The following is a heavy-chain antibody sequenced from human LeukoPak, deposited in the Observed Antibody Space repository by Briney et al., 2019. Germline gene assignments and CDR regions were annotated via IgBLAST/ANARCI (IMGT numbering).Heavy chain of an antibody. Sequence: PGRSLRLSCAASGFTFSDYAMHWVRQAPGKGLEWVAVISYDGSNKYYADSVKGRFTISRDNSKNTLYLHISSLRAEDTAVHYCAREPRNDAFDIWGQGTMVTVSS. CDR2: ISYDGSNK. D-gene: IGHD6-6*01. J-gene: IGHJ3*02. CDR3: AREPRNDAFDI. CDR1: GFTFSDYA. V-gene: IGHV3-30-3*01.